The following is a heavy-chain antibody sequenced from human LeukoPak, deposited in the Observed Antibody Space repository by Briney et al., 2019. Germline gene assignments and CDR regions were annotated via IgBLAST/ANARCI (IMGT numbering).Heavy chain of an antibody. CDR2: ISYDGSNK. J-gene: IGHJ5*02. CDR3: ARGGPRHNWFDP. Sequence: QPGGSLRLSCAASGFTFSSYVMHWVRQAPGKGLEWVAVISYDGSNKYYTDSVKGRFTISRDNSKNTLCLQMNSLGAEDTAVYYCARGGPRHNWFDPWGQGTLVTVSS. CDR1: GFTFSSYV. D-gene: IGHD3-10*01. V-gene: IGHV3-30-3*01.